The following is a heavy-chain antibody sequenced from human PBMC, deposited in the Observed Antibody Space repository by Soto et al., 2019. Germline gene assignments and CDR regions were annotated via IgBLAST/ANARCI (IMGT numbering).Heavy chain of an antibody. CDR1: GFTFSNAW. CDR2: VKSKTDGGTT. Sequence: GGSLRLSCAASGFTFSNAWINWVRQAPGKGLEWVGRVKSKTDGGTTDYAEPVKGRFAISRDDSNNMVYLQMNSLKIEDTAVYYCTTDSYSTIIIVRFDYWGHGTLVTVSS. D-gene: IGHD3-22*01. V-gene: IGHV3-15*07. CDR3: TTDSYSTIIIVRFDY. J-gene: IGHJ4*01.